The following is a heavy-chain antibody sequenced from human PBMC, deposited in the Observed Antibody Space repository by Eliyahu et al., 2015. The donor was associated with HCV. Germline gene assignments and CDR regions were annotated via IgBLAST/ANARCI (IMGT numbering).Heavy chain of an antibody. Sequence: QVRLVQSGXEVKKPGXSXKVSCXASCXTFXTYGITXVRQAXGQGLEWMGWISGHNGQTDYAQKLQGRVTMTTDTSTTTAYMEMRSLRPDDTAVYYCARVTYHDDSGFPIGSFDVWGQGTLVIVSS. CDR3: ARVTYHDDSGFPIGSFDV. CDR1: CXTFXTYG. J-gene: IGHJ3*01. D-gene: IGHD3-22*01. CDR2: ISGHNGQT. V-gene: IGHV1-18*01.